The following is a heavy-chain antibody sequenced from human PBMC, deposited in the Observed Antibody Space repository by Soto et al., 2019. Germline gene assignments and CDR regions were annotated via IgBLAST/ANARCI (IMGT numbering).Heavy chain of an antibody. CDR3: AKDEYYYSRSGYYIFDS. V-gene: IGHV3-30*18. Sequence: PGGSLRLSCEVSGFTFSTYGRHWVRQAQGKGLEWVAAISHDGTNKNYGDSVKGRFTISRDNSKKTLYLQMNSLRPEDTALYYCAKDEYYYSRSGYYIFDSWGQGTLVTVSS. D-gene: IGHD3-22*01. J-gene: IGHJ4*02. CDR2: ISHDGTNK. CDR1: GFTFSTYG.